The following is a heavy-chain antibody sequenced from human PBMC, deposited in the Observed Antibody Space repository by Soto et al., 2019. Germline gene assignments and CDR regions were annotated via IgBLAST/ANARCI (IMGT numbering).Heavy chain of an antibody. CDR2: ISASGGST. CDR1: GFSFSIFA. J-gene: IGHJ5*02. V-gene: IGHV3-23*01. D-gene: IGHD2-8*01. CDR3: ASRQNGVCP. Sequence: EVQLLESGGGLVQPGGSLRLSCAASGFSFSIFAMSWVRQAPGKGLEWVSSISASGGSTFYADSVRGRFTISRDNSKNTLYLKINSLTPEDTAVYYWASRQNGVCPWGRGPLVGVSP.